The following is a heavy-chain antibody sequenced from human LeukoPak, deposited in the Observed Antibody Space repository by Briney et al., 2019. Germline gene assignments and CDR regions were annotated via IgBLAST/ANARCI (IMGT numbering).Heavy chain of an antibody. D-gene: IGHD3-10*01. CDR1: GFTFSTYA. V-gene: IGHV3-23*01. Sequence: GGSLRLSCAASGFTFSTYAMSWVRRAPGKGLEWVSGISGSGGSTYYADSVKGRFTISRDNSKNTLYLQMNSLRAEDTAAYYCARGSLRGLYFDYWGQGTLVTVSS. CDR3: ARGSLRGLYFDY. CDR2: ISGSGGST. J-gene: IGHJ4*02.